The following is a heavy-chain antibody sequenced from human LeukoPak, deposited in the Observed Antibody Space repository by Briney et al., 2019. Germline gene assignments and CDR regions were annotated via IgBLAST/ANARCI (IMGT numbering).Heavy chain of an antibody. CDR1: GYTFTSYY. D-gene: IGHD6-19*01. CDR2: INPSGGST. V-gene: IGHV1-46*03. Sequence: GASVKVSCKASGYTFTSYYMHWVRQAPGQGLEGMGIINPSGGSTSYAQKFQGRVTMTRDTSTSTVYMELSSLRSEDTAVYYCARDVRQWLAEHQYYFDYWGQGTLVTVSS. J-gene: IGHJ4*02. CDR3: ARDVRQWLAEHQYYFDY.